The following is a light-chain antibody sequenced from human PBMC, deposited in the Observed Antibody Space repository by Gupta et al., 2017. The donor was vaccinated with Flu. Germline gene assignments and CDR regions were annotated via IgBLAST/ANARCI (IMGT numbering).Light chain of an antibody. CDR1: SSDVGGYNY. Sequence: QSALPQPRSVSGSPGQSATISCTGTSSDVGGYNYVSWYQQYPGKAPKPMIYDVDNRPSGVPDRFSGSKSGNTASLTISGFQADDEADYYCCSYAGRSTFVVFGGGTKLTVL. CDR2: DVD. V-gene: IGLV2-11*01. CDR3: CSYAGRSTFVV. J-gene: IGLJ2*01.